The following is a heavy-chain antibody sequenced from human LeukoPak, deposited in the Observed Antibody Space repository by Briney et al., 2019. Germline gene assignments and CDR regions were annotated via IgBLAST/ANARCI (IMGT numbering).Heavy chain of an antibody. CDR2: ISGRGDTT. V-gene: IGHV3-64*02. CDR1: EFTFSTYA. D-gene: IGHD2-21*02. J-gene: IGHJ3*02. CDR3: ARELVVTHGVRALDI. Sequence: SGGSLRLSCAASEFTFSTYAMHWVRQAPGKGLEYVSAISGRGDTTYYVDSVKGRFTISRDNSKNTMYLQMGSLGAEDMAVYYCARELVVTHGVRALDIWGQGTMVTVSS.